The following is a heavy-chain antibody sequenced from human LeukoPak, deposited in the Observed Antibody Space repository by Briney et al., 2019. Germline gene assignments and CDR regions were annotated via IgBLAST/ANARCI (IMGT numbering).Heavy chain of an antibody. CDR1: GFTYSSYA. Sequence: GSLRLSCAASGFTYSSYAMHWVRQAPGKGLEWVAVISYDGSNKYYADSVKGRFTISRDNSKNTLYLQMNSLRAEDTAVYYCARVSEDYYDSSGYFDYWGQGTLVTVSS. V-gene: IGHV3-30-3*01. J-gene: IGHJ4*02. D-gene: IGHD3-22*01. CDR3: ARVSEDYYDSSGYFDY. CDR2: ISYDGSNK.